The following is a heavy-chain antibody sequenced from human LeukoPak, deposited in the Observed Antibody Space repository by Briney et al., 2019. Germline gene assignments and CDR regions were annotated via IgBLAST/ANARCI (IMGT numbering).Heavy chain of an antibody. Sequence: EASVKVSCKASGGTFSSYTISWVRQAPGQGLEWMGRIIPILGIANYAQKSQGRVTITADKSTSTAYMELSSLRSEDTAVYYCARDADYGDYVDYWGQGTLVTVSS. J-gene: IGHJ4*02. V-gene: IGHV1-69*04. CDR1: GGTFSSYT. D-gene: IGHD3-16*01. CDR2: IIPILGIA. CDR3: ARDADYGDYVDY.